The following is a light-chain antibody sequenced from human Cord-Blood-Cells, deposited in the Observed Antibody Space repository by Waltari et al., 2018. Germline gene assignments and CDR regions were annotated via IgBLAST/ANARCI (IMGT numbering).Light chain of an antibody. CDR1: QRVSSN. V-gene: IGKV3-15*01. Sequence: EIVMTQSPATLSVSPGERATLSCRASQRVSSNLAWYQQKPGQAPSLLIYGASTRATGIPARFSGSGSGTEFTLTISSLQSEDFAVYYCQQYNNWPFTFGPGTKVDIK. CDR3: QQYNNWPFT. CDR2: GAS. J-gene: IGKJ3*01.